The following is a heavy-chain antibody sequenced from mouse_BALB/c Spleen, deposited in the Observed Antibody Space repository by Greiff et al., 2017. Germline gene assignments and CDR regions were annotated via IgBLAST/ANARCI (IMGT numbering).Heavy chain of an antibody. CDR2: ISDGGSYT. CDR3: ARGYGYDGDYFDY. Sequence: EVKLVESGGGLVKPGGSLKLSCAASGFTFSDYYMYWVRQTPEKRLEWVATISDGGSYTYYPDSVKGRFTISRDNAKNNLYLQMSSLKSEDTAMYYYARGYGYDGDYFDYWGQGTTLTVSS. J-gene: IGHJ2*01. D-gene: IGHD2-14*01. CDR1: GFTFSDYY. V-gene: IGHV5-4*02.